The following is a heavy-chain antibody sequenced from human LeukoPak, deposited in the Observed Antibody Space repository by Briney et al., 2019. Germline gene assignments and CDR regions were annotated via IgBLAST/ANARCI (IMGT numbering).Heavy chain of an antibody. CDR2: TSYNGNT. V-gene: IGHV1-18*04. CDR1: GYTFSNYG. CDR3: ARHSGSGWQALGY. Sequence: ASVKVSCKASGYTFSNYGISWVRQAPGLGLEWMGWTSYNGNTNYAQKFKYRVTMTTDTSTTTAYMELRSLESVDTAVYYCARHSGSGWQALGYWGQGTLVTVSS. D-gene: IGHD6-19*01. J-gene: IGHJ4*02.